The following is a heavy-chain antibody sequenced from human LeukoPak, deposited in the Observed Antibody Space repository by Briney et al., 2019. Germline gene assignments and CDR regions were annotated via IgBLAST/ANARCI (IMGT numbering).Heavy chain of an antibody. CDR1: GFTFSGSA. Sequence: GGSLRLSCAASGFTFSGSAMHWVRQASGKGLEWVGRIRSKANSHATAYAASVKGRFTISRDDSKNTAYLQMNSLKTEDTAVYYCIYGMDVWGQGTTVTVSS. V-gene: IGHV3-73*01. CDR2: IRSKANSHAT. CDR3: IYGMDV. J-gene: IGHJ6*02.